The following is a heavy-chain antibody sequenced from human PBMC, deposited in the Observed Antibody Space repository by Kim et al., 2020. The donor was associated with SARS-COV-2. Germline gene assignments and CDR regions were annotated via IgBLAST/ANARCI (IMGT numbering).Heavy chain of an antibody. D-gene: IGHD1-26*01. CDR1: GFTFSSFW. J-gene: IGHJ5*02. CDR3: ASALGATTGS. V-gene: IGHV3-7*01. Sequence: LSLTCAASGFTFSSFWMTWVRQAPGKGLEWVANIKHDGIDKYYVDSVKGRFTISRDNAKNSVYLQMNSLRDEDTAVYYCASALGATTGSWGQGTLVTVSS. CDR2: IKHDGIDK.